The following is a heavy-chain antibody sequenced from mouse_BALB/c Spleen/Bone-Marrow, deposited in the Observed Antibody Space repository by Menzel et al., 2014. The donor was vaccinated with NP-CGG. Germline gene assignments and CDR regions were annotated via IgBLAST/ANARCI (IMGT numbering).Heavy chain of an antibody. V-gene: IGHV14-1*02. CDR1: GFNIKYYY. Sequence: VQLQQSGAELVRPGALAKLSCKVSGFNIKYYYVHWMKQRPEQGLEWIGWIDPENGDTISALTFQGMASAIADTSSHTAFMQHSRLAADDTTDYCCTRGTDDNYIDYWGQGTTLTVSS. CDR2: IDPENGDT. D-gene: IGHD2-3*01. CDR3: TRGTDDNYIDY. J-gene: IGHJ2*01.